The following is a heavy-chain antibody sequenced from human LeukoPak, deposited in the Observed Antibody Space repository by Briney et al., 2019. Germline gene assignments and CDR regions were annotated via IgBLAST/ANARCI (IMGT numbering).Heavy chain of an antibody. CDR3: ASGSYTHYYFDY. Sequence: SETLSLTCTVSGGSISSYYWSWIRQPAGKGLEWIGRIHTSGSTNYNPSLKSRVTMSVDTSKNQFSLKLSSVTAADTAVYSCASGSYTHYYFDYWGQGTLVTVSS. V-gene: IGHV4-4*07. J-gene: IGHJ4*02. D-gene: IGHD1-26*01. CDR1: GGSISSYY. CDR2: IHTSGST.